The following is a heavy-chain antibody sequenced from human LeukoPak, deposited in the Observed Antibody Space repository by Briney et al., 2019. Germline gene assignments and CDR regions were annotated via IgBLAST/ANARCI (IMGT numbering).Heavy chain of an antibody. D-gene: IGHD6-19*01. Sequence: GASVKVSCKASGYTFTSYDINRVRQATGQGLEWMGWMNPNSGNTGYAQKFQGRVTMTRNTSISTAYMELRSLRSEDTAVYYCARLHSSGWYGGDAFDIWGQGTMVTVSS. V-gene: IGHV1-8*01. J-gene: IGHJ3*02. CDR1: GYTFTSYD. CDR3: ARLHSSGWYGGDAFDI. CDR2: MNPNSGNT.